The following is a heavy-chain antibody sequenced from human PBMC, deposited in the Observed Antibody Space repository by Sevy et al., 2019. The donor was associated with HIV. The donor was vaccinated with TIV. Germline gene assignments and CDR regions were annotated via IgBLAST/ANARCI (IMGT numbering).Heavy chain of an antibody. J-gene: IGHJ4*02. V-gene: IGHV3-11*01. CDR3: ARPQAPYSSGRYSYFDY. CDR1: GFRFSDYY. Sequence: GGSLRLSCAASGFRFSDYYMSWVRQAPGKGLEWISYISNSDNTIDYTDSVKGRITITRDNAKNSLYLQMNRLRVEDTAVYYCARPQAPYSSGRYSYFDYWGQGTLVTVSS. D-gene: IGHD6-19*01. CDR2: ISNSDNTI.